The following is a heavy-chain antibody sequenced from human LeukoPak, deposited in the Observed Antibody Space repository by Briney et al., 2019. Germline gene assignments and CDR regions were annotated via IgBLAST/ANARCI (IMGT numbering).Heavy chain of an antibody. Sequence: GRSLRLSCAASGFTFDDYAMHWVRQAPGKGLEWVSGISWNSGSIGYADSVKGRFTISRDNAKNSLYLQMNSLRAEDTALYYCAKDLSGSHYGLDYWGQGTLVTVSS. CDR1: GFTFDDYA. V-gene: IGHV3-9*01. CDR2: ISWNSGSI. J-gene: IGHJ4*02. CDR3: AKDLSGSHYGLDY. D-gene: IGHD1-26*01.